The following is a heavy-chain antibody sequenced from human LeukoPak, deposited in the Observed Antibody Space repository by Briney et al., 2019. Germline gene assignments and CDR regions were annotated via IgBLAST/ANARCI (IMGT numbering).Heavy chain of an antibody. Sequence: SQTLSLTYAIPGHSVSSNNATWNWIRQSPSRGLEWLGRTYYRSKWYNNYAVSVKSRITIIPDTSNNQFSLQLNSVTPEDTAVYYCARDKGGGVDTALAYWGQGTLVTVSS. V-gene: IGHV6-1*01. CDR2: TYYRSKWYN. CDR3: ARDKGGGVDTALAY. D-gene: IGHD5-18*01. CDR1: GHSVSSNNAT. J-gene: IGHJ4*02.